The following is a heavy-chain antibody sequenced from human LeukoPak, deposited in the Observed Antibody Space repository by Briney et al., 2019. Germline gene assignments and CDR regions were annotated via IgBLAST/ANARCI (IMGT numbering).Heavy chain of an antibody. CDR1: GFTFSSYA. D-gene: IGHD3-16*01. Sequence: GGSLRLSCAASGFTFSSYAMSWVRQAPGKGLEWVSAISGSGGSTYYADSVKGRFTISRDNSKNTLYLQMNSLRAEDTAVYYCAKERYDYSNPLDLNDYWGQGTLVTVSS. CDR3: AKERYDYSNPLDLNDY. J-gene: IGHJ4*02. CDR2: ISGSGGST. V-gene: IGHV3-23*01.